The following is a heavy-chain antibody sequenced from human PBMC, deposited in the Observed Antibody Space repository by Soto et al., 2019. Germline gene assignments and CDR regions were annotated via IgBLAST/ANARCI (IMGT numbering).Heavy chain of an antibody. V-gene: IGHV1-18*01. CDR1: GYTFTSYG. CDR2: ISAYNGNT. Sequence: QVQLVQSGAEVKKPGASVKVSCKASGYTFTSYGISWVRQAPGQGLEWMGWISAYNGNTNYAQKLQGRVTMTTDTSTSTAYMELRSLRSDDTAVYYCATSLWGDDSGDKFDYWGQGTLVTVSS. J-gene: IGHJ4*02. CDR3: ATSLWGDDSGDKFDY. D-gene: IGHD4-17*01.